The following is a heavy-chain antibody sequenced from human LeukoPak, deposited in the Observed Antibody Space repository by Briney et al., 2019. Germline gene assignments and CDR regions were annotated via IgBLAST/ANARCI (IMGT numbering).Heavy chain of an antibody. D-gene: IGHD2-2*01. Sequence: PSETLSLTCTVSGGSISSSSYYWGWIRQPPGKGLEWIGSIYYSGSTYYNPSLKSRVTISVDTSKNQFSLKLSSVTAADTAVYYCATLTRSTSLNWFDPWGQGTLVTVSS. CDR3: ATLTRSTSLNWFDP. V-gene: IGHV4-39*01. CDR1: GGSISSSSYY. J-gene: IGHJ5*02. CDR2: IYYSGST.